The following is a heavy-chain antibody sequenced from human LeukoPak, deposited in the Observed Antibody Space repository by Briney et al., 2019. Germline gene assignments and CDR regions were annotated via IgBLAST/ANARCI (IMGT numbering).Heavy chain of an antibody. CDR2: IYYSGST. D-gene: IGHD1-1*01. CDR3: ARHVFWNRRGAFDI. V-gene: IGHV4-30-4*08. CDR1: GGSISSGDYY. Sequence: KPSQTLSLTCTVSGGSISSGDYYWSWIRQPPGKGLEWIGYIYYSGSTNKNPSLESRVTMSVDTFKNQFSLRLSSVTAADTAIYYCARHVFWNRRGAFDIWGQGIMVTVSS. J-gene: IGHJ3*02.